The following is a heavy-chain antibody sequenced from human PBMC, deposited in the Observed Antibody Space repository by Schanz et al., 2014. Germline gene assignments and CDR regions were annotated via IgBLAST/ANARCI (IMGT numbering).Heavy chain of an antibody. CDR3: ARHGGIPYYPMDV. Sequence: QVQLQESGPRLVEPSQTLSLTCTVSGDSINGGDYYWSWIRQTPGKGLEWIGDNSYYEASSYNPALKSRLTMSVDTSKNQFSRRLSSVTAADTAVYYCARHGGIPYYPMDVWGQGTTVTGSS. D-gene: IGHD3-16*01. CDR2: NSYYEAS. V-gene: IGHV4-31*03. CDR1: GDSINGGDYY. J-gene: IGHJ6*02.